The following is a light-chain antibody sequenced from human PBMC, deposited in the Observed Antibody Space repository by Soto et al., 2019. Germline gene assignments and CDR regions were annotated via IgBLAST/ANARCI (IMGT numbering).Light chain of an antibody. CDR2: ANN. V-gene: IGLV1-40*01. Sequence: QAVVTQPPSVSGAPGQRVTISCTGSSSDIGAGYAVHWYQQLPGTAPKLLIYANNNRPSGVPDRFSGSKSGTSASLAITGLQAEDEADYYCQSYDSSLSGWVFGGGTQLTVL. CDR3: QSYDSSLSGWV. J-gene: IGLJ3*02. CDR1: SSDIGAGYA.